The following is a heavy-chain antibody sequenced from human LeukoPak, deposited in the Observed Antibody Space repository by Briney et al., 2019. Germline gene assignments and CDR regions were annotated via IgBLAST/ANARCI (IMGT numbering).Heavy chain of an antibody. V-gene: IGHV1-69*05. Sequence: ASVKVSCKASGGTFSSYAISWVRQAPGQGLEWMGGIIPIFGTANYAQKFQGRVTITTDESTSTAYMELSSLRSEDTAVYYCARGGLEILNAVYWGQGTLVTVSS. CDR2: IIPIFGTA. CDR3: ARGGLEILNAVY. CDR1: GGTFSSYA. J-gene: IGHJ4*02. D-gene: IGHD3/OR15-3a*01.